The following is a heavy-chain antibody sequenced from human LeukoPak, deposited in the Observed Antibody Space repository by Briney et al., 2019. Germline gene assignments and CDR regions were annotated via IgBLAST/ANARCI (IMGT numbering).Heavy chain of an antibody. D-gene: IGHD2-15*01. CDR1: GYSFTTYR. Sequence: GESLKISCKGSGYSFTTYRTGWVRQMPGKGLEWMGIIYPADSDIRYSPSFQGQVTISADKSISTAYLQWNSLKASDTAMYYCARQEYCSGASCYTWFDPWGQGTLVTVSS. CDR2: IYPADSDI. V-gene: IGHV5-51*01. CDR3: ARQEYCSGASCYTWFDP. J-gene: IGHJ5*02.